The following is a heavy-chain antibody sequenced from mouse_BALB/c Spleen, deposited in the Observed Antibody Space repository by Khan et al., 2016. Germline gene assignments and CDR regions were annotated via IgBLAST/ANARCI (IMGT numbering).Heavy chain of an antibody. V-gene: IGHV3-8*02. J-gene: IGHJ2*01. D-gene: IGHD2-2*01. Sequence: EVKLLESGPSLVKPSQTLSLTCSVTGDSITSGYWNWIRKFPGNKLEYMGYISYSGSTYYNPSLKSRISITRDTSKNQYYLQLNSVTTEDTATYYCARVYGYADYFDYWGQGTTLTVSS. CDR2: ISYSGST. CDR3: ARVYGYADYFDY. CDR1: GDSITSGY.